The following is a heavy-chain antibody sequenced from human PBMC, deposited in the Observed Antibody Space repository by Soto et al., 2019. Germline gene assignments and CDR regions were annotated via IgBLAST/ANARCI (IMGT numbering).Heavy chain of an antibody. D-gene: IGHD2-2*01. CDR1: GGSISSGGYY. Sequence: SETLSLTCTVSGGSISSGGYYWSWIRQHPGKGLEWIGYIYYSGSTYYNPSLKSRVTISVDTSKNQFSLKLSSVTAADTAVYYCARVVLDYCSSTSCFRDPCFDPCGQGILVTVSS. V-gene: IGHV4-31*03. J-gene: IGHJ5*02. CDR2: IYYSGST. CDR3: ARVVLDYCSSTSCFRDPCFDP.